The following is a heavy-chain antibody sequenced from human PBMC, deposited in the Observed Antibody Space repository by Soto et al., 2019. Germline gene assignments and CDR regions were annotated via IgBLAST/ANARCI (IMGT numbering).Heavy chain of an antibody. V-gene: IGHV3-33*01. CDR2: IWYDGSNK. CDR3: AREYYDFWSGLENYYYGMDV. Sequence: PGGSLRLSCAASGFTFSSYGMHWVRQAPGKGLEWVAVIWYDGSNKYYADSVKGRFTISRDNSKNTLYLQMNSLRAEDTAVYYCAREYYDFWSGLENYYYGMDVWGQGTTVTVSS. CDR1: GFTFSSYG. D-gene: IGHD3-3*01. J-gene: IGHJ6*02.